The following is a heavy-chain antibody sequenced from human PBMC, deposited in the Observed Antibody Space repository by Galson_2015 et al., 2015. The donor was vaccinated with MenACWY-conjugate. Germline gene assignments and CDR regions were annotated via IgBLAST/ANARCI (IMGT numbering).Heavy chain of an antibody. D-gene: IGHD2-2*01. CDR3: ARGADMSGIVEAPPAMVWFDP. CDR2: INHSGST. Sequence: ETLSLTCAVYGGSFSGDYWSWIRQPPGKGLEWIGEINHSGSTNYNPSLNRRVTISVDTPKNQFSLKLNSVTAADTAVYYCARGADMSGIVEAPPAMVWFDPWGQGTLVTVSS. CDR1: GGSFSGDY. V-gene: IGHV4-34*01. J-gene: IGHJ5*02.